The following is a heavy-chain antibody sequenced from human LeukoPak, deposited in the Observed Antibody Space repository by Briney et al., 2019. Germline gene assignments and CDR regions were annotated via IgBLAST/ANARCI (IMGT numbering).Heavy chain of an antibody. CDR1: GFTFSSYA. CDR2: LSGSGAST. Sequence: PGGSLRLSRAASGFTFSSYAMSWVRQAPGKGLEWVSTLSGSGASTSYADSVKGRFTISRDNSKNTLYLQMNSLRAEDTARYYCAKHKGYCSGGSCYYSDYWGQGTLVTVSS. J-gene: IGHJ4*02. CDR3: AKHKGYCSGGSCYYSDY. V-gene: IGHV3-23*01. D-gene: IGHD2-15*01.